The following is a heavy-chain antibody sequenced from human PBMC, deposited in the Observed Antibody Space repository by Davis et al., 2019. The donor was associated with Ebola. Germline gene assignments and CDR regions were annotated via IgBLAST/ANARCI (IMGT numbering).Heavy chain of an antibody. J-gene: IGHJ4*02. CDR3: ARAADCTGGSCYPN. CDR2: IYHSGST. Sequence: SETLSLTCTVSGGSISSSSYYWGWIRQPPGKGLEWIGEIYHSGSTNYNPSLKSRVTISVDKSNNQFSLRLNSVTAADTAVYYCARAADCTGGSCYPNWGQGTLVTVSA. V-gene: IGHV4-39*07. CDR1: GGSISSSSYY. D-gene: IGHD2-15*01.